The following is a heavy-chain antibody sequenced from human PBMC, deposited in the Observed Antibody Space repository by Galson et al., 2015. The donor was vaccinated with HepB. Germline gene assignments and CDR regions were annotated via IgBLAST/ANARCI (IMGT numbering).Heavy chain of an antibody. D-gene: IGHD6-6*01. J-gene: IGHJ5*02. V-gene: IGHV1-69*13. Sequence: SVKVSCKASGGTFSSYAISWVRQAPGQGLEWMGGIIPIFGTANYAQKFQGRVTITADESTSTAYMELSSLRSEDTAAYYCARKEYSSSSSVGWFDPWGQGTLVTVSS. CDR2: IIPIFGTA. CDR1: GGTFSSYA. CDR3: ARKEYSSSSSVGWFDP.